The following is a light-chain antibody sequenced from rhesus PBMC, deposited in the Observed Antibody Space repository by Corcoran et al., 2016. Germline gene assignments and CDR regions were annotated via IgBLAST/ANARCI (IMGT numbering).Light chain of an antibody. J-gene: IGKJ2*01. Sequence: DIQMTQSPSSLSASVGDTVTITCRASQRISSWINWYQQKPGKAPQLLIYKASSLQSGVPSRFSGSGSGTDFTLTISSLPPEDFATYSCLQYSSAPYAFGQGTKVEIK. CDR1: QRISSW. V-gene: IGKV1-22*01. CDR2: KAS. CDR3: LQYSSAPYA.